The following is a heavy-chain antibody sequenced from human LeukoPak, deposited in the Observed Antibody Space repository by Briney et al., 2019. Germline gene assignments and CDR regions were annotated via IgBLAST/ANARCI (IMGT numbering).Heavy chain of an antibody. D-gene: IGHD3-22*01. CDR3: TRRYNYDSSGYYYVRDAFDI. V-gene: IGHV3-49*02. Sequence: SWVRQPPGKGLEWVGFIRSKAYGGTTKNAASVKGRFTISRDDSRSIAYLQMNSLKTEDTAVYYCTRRYNYDSSGYYYVRDAFDIWGQGTMVTVSS. CDR2: IRSKAYGGTT. J-gene: IGHJ3*02.